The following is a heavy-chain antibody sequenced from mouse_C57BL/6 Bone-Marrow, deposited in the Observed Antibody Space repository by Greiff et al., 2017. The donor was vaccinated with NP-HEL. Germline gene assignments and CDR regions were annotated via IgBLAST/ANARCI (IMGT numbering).Heavy chain of an antibody. V-gene: IGHV1-52*01. Sequence: QVQLQQPGAELVRPGSSVKLSCKASGYTFTSYWMHWVKQRPIQGLEWIGNIDPSASETPSNQKFKDKATLTVDKSSCTAYMQLSSLTSEDSAVYYCAIDYGSIYYFDYWGQGTTLTVSS. D-gene: IGHD1-1*01. CDR1: GYTFTSYW. CDR2: IDPSASET. J-gene: IGHJ2*01. CDR3: AIDYGSIYYFDY.